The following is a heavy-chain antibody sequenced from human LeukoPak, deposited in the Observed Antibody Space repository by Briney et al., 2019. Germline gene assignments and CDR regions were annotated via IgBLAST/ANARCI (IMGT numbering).Heavy chain of an antibody. V-gene: IGHV4-30-4*01. D-gene: IGHD5-24*01. CDR2: IYYSGST. J-gene: IGHJ3*02. Sequence: SETLSLTCTVSGGSISSDDYYWSWIRQPPGKGLEWIGYIYYSGSTYYNPSLKSRVTILVDTSKNQFSLKLSSVTAADTAVYYCARLEMATIRDAFDIWGQGTMVTVSS. CDR1: GGSISSDDYY. CDR3: ARLEMATIRDAFDI.